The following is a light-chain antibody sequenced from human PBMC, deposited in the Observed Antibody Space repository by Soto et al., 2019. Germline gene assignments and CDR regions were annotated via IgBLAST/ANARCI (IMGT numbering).Light chain of an antibody. Sequence: EIVMTQSPATLSVSPGERATLSCRASQSVSSNLAWYQHKPGQTPRLLIYDTSTRATGVPTRFSGSRSGAEFTLTINSLQSEDFAVYDCQPYNNWPLTFGGGTKVDLK. CDR3: QPYNNWPLT. CDR2: DTS. CDR1: QSVSSN. J-gene: IGKJ4*01. V-gene: IGKV3-15*01.